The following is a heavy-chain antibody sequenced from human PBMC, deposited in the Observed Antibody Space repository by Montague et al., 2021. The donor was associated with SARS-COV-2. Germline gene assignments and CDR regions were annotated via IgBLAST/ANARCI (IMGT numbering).Heavy chain of an antibody. CDR3: ATQEDRSGWIPGPFDF. CDR2: IDDRGST. D-gene: IGHD6-19*01. CDR1: GGSISSSSYY. Sequence: SETLSLTCTVSGGSISSSSYYWAWIRQPPGKGLEWIGSIDDRGSTYYYPSLKSRVFISVDTSKTQLSLTLTSATAADTAVYYCATQEDRSGWIPGPFDFWGQGTLLTVSS. V-gene: IGHV4-39*01. J-gene: IGHJ4*01.